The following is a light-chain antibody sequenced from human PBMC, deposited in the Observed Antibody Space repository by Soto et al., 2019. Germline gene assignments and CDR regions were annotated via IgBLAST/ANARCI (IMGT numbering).Light chain of an antibody. Sequence: EIVLTQSPGTLSLSPGERATLSCRASQSVSSSYLAWYQQKPGQAPRLLIYGASSRATGIPDRLSGSGSGTDFTLTISRLEPEDFAVYYLQQYGSSLPITFVQGTRLEIK. J-gene: IGKJ5*01. CDR3: QQYGSSLPIT. CDR2: GAS. CDR1: QSVSSSY. V-gene: IGKV3-20*01.